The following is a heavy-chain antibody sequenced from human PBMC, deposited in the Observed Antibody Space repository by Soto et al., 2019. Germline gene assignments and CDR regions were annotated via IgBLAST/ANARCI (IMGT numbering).Heavy chain of an antibody. CDR3: ARDRSGPGNWNYDTFDL. CDR2: FIPMFGTA. Sequence: QVQLMQSGAEVKKPGSSLKVSCRASGGTFSSLGISWVRQGPRQGLEWLGGFIPMFGTANYPLKFQGRVTLSANDSTSTAYMELSSLTSEDTAMYFCARDRSGPGNWNYDTFDLWGQGTMVTVSS. V-gene: IGHV1-69*01. CDR1: GGTFSSLG. D-gene: IGHD1-7*01. J-gene: IGHJ3*01.